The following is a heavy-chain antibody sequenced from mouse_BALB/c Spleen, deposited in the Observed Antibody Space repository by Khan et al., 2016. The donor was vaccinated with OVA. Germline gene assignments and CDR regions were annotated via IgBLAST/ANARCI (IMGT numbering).Heavy chain of an antibody. J-gene: IGHJ1*01. CDR3: ARDYGSLYWYFDV. V-gene: IGHV3-5*02. D-gene: IGHD1-1*01. CDR1: GISITSGNYR. CDR2: IYYSGTV. Sequence: EVQLQESGPGLVKPSQTVSLTCTVTGISITSGNYRWSWIRQFPGNKLEWIGNIYYSGTVTYNPSLTSRTTITRDTSTNQFFLEMNSLTAEDTATYYCARDYGSLYWYFDVWGAGTTVTVSS.